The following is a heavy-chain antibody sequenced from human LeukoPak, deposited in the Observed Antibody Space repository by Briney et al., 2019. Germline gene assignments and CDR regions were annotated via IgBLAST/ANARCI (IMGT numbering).Heavy chain of an antibody. CDR1: GFTFISYS. D-gene: IGHD6-6*01. J-gene: IGHJ5*02. CDR3: ARDIKQSIAAHNWFDP. V-gene: IGHV3-30*02. Sequence: PGGSLRLSCAASGFTFISYSIHWVRQAPGKGLEWVAFIRYDGSNKYYADSVKGRFTISRDNSKNTVYLQMNSLRAEDTAVYYCARDIKQSIAAHNWFDPWGQGTLVTVSS. CDR2: IRYDGSNK.